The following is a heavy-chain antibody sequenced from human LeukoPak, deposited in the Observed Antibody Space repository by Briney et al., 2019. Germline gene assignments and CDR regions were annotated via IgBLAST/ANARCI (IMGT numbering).Heavy chain of an antibody. D-gene: IGHD3-10*01. J-gene: IGHJ1*01. CDR2: IYYSGST. V-gene: IGHV4-39*01. CDR1: GGSISSSSYY. CDR3: ARQVGSGPEH. Sequence: SETLSLTCTVSGGSISSSSYYWGWLPQPPRMGLEWIVSIYYSGSTYYNPSRNSRVTISVDTSKNQFSLKLSSVTAADTAVYYCARQVGSGPEHWGQGTLVTVSS.